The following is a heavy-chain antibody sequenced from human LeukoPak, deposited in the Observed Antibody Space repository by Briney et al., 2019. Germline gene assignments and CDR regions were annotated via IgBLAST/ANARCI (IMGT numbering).Heavy chain of an antibody. CDR3: SRRLRGRFDP. J-gene: IGHJ5*02. CDR1: GGSISRYY. D-gene: IGHD3-22*01. Sequence: SETLSLTCTVSGGSISRYYWTWIRQPPGKGLEWIGYVYYSGSTKYNTSLRSRLTISVDTSRNQFSLKLSSVTAADTAVYYCSRRLRGRFDPWGQGTLVTVSS. V-gene: IGHV4-59*12. CDR2: VYYSGST.